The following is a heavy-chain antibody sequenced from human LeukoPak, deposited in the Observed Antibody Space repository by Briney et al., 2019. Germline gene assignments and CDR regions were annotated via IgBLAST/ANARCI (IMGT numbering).Heavy chain of an antibody. D-gene: IGHD1-26*01. CDR1: GGSISSYY. V-gene: IGHV4-59*08. J-gene: IGHJ4*02. Sequence: SETLSLTCTVSGGSISSYYWSWIRQPPGKGLEWIGYIYYSGNTNYNPSLKSRVTISVDTSKNQFSLKLTSVTAADTAIYYCARHSRTGTYSVDYWGQGTLVTVSS. CDR2: IYYSGNT. CDR3: ARHSRTGTYSVDY.